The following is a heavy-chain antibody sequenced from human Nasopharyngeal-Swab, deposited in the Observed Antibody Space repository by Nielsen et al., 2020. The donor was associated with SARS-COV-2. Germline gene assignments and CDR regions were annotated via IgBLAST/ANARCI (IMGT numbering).Heavy chain of an antibody. V-gene: IGHV1-58*01. J-gene: IGHJ4*02. CDR2: IVLGIDKT. CDR1: GFTFSGSA. Sequence: SVKVSCKASGFTFSGSAVQWVRQARGQGLEWIGWIVLGIDKTDYAQKFQDRVTITRDMSASTVYMQLSSLRSEDTALYYCATLSAPRDGNNRAPMGWGQGTLVTVSS. D-gene: IGHD5-24*01. CDR3: ATLSAPRDGNNRAPMG.